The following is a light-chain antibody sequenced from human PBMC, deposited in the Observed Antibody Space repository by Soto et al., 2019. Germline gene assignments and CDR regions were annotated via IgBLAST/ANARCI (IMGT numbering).Light chain of an antibody. V-gene: IGKV1-39*01. Sequence: DIQMTQSPSSLSASVGDRVTITCQASQSIASYLNWYQQKPGKAPKLLIYAESTLQSGVPSRFSGSGSGTDFTLTISSLQSEDFATYYCQQLNSYPITFGQGTRLEIK. CDR1: QSIASY. CDR2: AES. J-gene: IGKJ5*01. CDR3: QQLNSYPIT.